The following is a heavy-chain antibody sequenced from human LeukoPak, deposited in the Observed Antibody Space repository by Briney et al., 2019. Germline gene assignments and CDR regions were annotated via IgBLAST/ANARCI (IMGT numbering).Heavy chain of an antibody. D-gene: IGHD2-15*01. CDR1: GGSISSYY. V-gene: IGHV4-59*12. Sequence: SETLSLTCTVYGGSISSYYWSWIRQPPGKGLEWIGHIYGSGSTNYNPSLKSRVTLSVDTSKNQFSLKLSSVTAADTAVYYCARGDLGYCSGGSCYGDWFDPWGQGTLVTVSS. CDR2: IYGSGST. J-gene: IGHJ5*02. CDR3: ARGDLGYCSGGSCYGDWFDP.